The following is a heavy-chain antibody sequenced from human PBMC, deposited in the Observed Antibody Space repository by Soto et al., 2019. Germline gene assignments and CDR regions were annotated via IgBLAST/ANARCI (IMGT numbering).Heavy chain of an antibody. J-gene: IGHJ4*02. CDR2: IFASSTTI. CDR3: ARDKDWAFDY. D-gene: IGHD3-9*01. CDR1: GFTFSSYS. V-gene: IGHV3-48*04. Sequence: EVQLVESGGGLVQPGGSLRLSCVASGFTFSSYSMVWVRQAPGKGLEWIAYIFASSTTIHYADSVKGRFTVSRDNTQNLLFLLMNILRAEDTSIYYCARDKDWAFDYWGQGTQVIVSS.